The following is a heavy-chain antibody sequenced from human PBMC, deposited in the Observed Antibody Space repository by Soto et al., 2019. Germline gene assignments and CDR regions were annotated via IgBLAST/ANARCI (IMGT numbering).Heavy chain of an antibody. Sequence: LRLSCAASGFTFLNHAMSWVRQAPGKGLQWLSSISGSGNSIYYADSVKGRFTISRDNSMNTLYLHMNSLTVEDTAVYYCARTPITTAVTSRFDYWGQGNLVTVSS. CDR2: ISGSGNSI. D-gene: IGHD1-1*01. CDR1: GFTFLNHA. J-gene: IGHJ4*02. CDR3: ARTPITTAVTSRFDY. V-gene: IGHV3-23*01.